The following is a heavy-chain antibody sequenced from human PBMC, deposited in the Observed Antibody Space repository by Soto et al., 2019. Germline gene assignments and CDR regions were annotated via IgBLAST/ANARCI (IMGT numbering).Heavy chain of an antibody. D-gene: IGHD6-19*01. Sequence: ASVKVSCKASGYTFTSYGISWVRQAPGQGLEWMGWISAYNGNTNYAQKLQGRATMTTDTSTSTAYMELRSLRSDDTAVYYCARDRIAVAGTDHWFDPWGQGTLVPVSS. J-gene: IGHJ5*02. CDR1: GYTFTSYG. CDR3: ARDRIAVAGTDHWFDP. V-gene: IGHV1-18*04. CDR2: ISAYNGNT.